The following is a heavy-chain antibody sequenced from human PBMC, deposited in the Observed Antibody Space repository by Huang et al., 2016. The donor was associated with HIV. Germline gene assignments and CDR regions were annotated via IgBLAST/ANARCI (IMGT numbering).Heavy chain of an antibody. CDR3: TTGTRDYLNAFDI. CDR1: GFSFSSAW. J-gene: IGHJ3*02. D-gene: IGHD1-7*01. V-gene: IGHV3-15*07. CDR2: IKSKTERGTT. Sequence: EVQLVESGGGLVKPGGSLRLSCEVSGFSFSSAWMNWVRQGRGKGLEWVGRIKSKTERGTTDYAAPVKGRFTISRDDSKNTLYLQMNSLKTEDTGVYYCTTGTRDYLNAFDIWGQGTKVTVSS.